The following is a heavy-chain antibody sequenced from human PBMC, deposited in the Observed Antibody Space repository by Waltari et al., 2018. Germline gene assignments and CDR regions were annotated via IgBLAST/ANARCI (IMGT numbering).Heavy chain of an antibody. J-gene: IGHJ3*02. V-gene: IGHV3-43*01. D-gene: IGHD6-6*01. CDR1: GFTFDDYT. CDR3: KIAARDDAFDI. Sequence: EVQLVESGGVVVQPGGSLRLSCAASGFTFDDYTMHWVRQAPGKGLEWVSLISWDGGSTYYADSGKGRFTISRDNSKNSLYLQMNSLRTEDTALYYCKIAARDDAFDIWGQGTMVTVSS. CDR2: ISWDGGST.